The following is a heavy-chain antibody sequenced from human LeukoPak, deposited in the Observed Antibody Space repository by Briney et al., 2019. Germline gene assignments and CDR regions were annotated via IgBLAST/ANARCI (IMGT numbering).Heavy chain of an antibody. D-gene: IGHD5-18*01. J-gene: IGHJ4*02. V-gene: IGHV3-49*03. CDR1: GFTFGDYA. CDR2: IRSKAYGGTT. CDR3: ARDQGGRGYSYGLDY. Sequence: GGSLRLSCTASGFTFGDYAMSWFRQAPGKGLEWVGFIRSKAYGGTTEYAASVKGRFTISRDDSKSIAYLQMNSLRAEDTAVYYCARDQGGRGYSYGLDYWGQGALVTVSS.